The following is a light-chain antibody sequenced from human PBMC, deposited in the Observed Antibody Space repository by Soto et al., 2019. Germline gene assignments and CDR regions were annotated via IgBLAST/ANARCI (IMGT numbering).Light chain of an antibody. CDR1: QSVSNNY. CDR2: DAS. CDR3: QQYEDIPIT. V-gene: IGKV3-20*01. J-gene: IGKJ1*01. Sequence: EIVLTQSPGTLSLSPGERATLSCRARQSVSNNYLAWYQQKPGKAPRLLIYDASNLETGVPSRFSGSGSGTDFTFIISSLQPEDIATYYCQQYEDIPITFGQGTKVDIK.